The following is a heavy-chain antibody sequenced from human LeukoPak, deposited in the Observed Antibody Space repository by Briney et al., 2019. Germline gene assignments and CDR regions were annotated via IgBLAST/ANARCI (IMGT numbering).Heavy chain of an antibody. D-gene: IGHD6-13*01. CDR1: GFTFSTYW. V-gene: IGHV3-7*04. CDR3: ARITGIEAAGDY. CDR2: IKHDGSEK. Sequence: GGSLRLSCAASGFTFSTYWMSWVRRAPGRGLEWVANIKHDGSEKFYVDSVRGRFTISRDNAKNSLYLQLNSLRAEDTALYYCARITGIEAAGDYWGQGTLVTVSS. J-gene: IGHJ4*02.